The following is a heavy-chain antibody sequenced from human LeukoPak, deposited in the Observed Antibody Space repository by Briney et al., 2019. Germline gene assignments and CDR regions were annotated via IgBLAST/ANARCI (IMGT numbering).Heavy chain of an antibody. CDR2: ISGPGGST. Sequence: GGSLRLSCAASAFTFNNYAMSWVRQAPGKGLEWVSDISGPGGSTHYADSVKGRFTISRDNSKSTVDLQMNSLRADDTAVYYCAKGGYSSGWRNYFDYLGQGTLVTVSS. V-gene: IGHV3-23*01. CDR3: AKGGYSSGWRNYFDY. D-gene: IGHD6-25*01. J-gene: IGHJ4*02. CDR1: AFTFNNYA.